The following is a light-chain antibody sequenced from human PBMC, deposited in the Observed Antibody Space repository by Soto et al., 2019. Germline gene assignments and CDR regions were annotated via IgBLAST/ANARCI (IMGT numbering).Light chain of an antibody. CDR2: DAS. Sequence: EIVLTQSPATLSLSPGERATLSCRASQSVSSYLAWYQQKPGQVPRLLIYDASNRATGIPARFSGSGSGTDFTLTIGSLEPEDFAVYYCQQRSNWPPITFGQGTRLEIK. CDR1: QSVSSY. J-gene: IGKJ5*01. CDR3: QQRSNWPPIT. V-gene: IGKV3-11*01.